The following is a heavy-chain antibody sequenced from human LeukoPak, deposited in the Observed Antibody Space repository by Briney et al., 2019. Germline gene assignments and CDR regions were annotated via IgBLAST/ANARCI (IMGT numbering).Heavy chain of an antibody. V-gene: IGHV1-69*13. CDR3: ARCTIFGVVYYYYHGMDV. Sequence: SVKVSCKASGGTFSSYAISWVRQAPGQGLEWMGGIIPIFGTANYAQKFQGRVTITADESTSTAYMELSSLRSEDTAVYYCARCTIFGVVYYYYHGMDVWGQGTTVTVSS. CDR1: GGTFSSYA. D-gene: IGHD3-3*01. J-gene: IGHJ6*02. CDR2: IIPIFGTA.